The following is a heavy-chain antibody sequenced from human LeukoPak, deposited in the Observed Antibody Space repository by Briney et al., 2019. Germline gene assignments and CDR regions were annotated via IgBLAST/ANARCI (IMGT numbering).Heavy chain of an antibody. V-gene: IGHV3-30*03. Sequence: GGSLRLSCAASGFTFSSYGMHWVRQAPGKGLEWVAVISYDGSNKYYADSVKGRFTISRDNSKNTLYLQMNSLRAEDTAVYYCARGQGYCSSTSCYTWGYWGQGTLVTVSS. D-gene: IGHD2-2*02. J-gene: IGHJ4*02. CDR1: GFTFSSYG. CDR2: ISYDGSNK. CDR3: ARGQGYCSSTSCYTWGY.